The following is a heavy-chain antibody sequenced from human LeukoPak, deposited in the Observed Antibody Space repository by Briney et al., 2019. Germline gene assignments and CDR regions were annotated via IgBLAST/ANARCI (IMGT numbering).Heavy chain of an antibody. CDR2: ISSNGGST. V-gene: IGHV3-64*02. D-gene: IGHD3-22*01. CDR3: ARADYFDRSGYHDDLDY. J-gene: IGHJ4*02. CDR1: GFTFSSYA. Sequence: SLRLSCAAPGFTFSSYAMHWVRPAPGKGLEYVSGISSNGGSTYYADSVKGRFIISRDNAKNTLYLQLGSVRAEDMAVYHCARADYFDRSGYHDDLDYWGQGSLVTVSS.